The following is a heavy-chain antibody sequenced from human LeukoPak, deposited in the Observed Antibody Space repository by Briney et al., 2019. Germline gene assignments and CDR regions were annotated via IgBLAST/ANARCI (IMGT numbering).Heavy chain of an antibody. Sequence: SLRLSCAASGFTFSSYEMNWVRQAPGKGLEWVGFIRGKAYGATTEYAASVKGRFTISRDDSKSIAYLQMNSLKTEDTAVYYCTSSFGQLSFFDYWGQGTLVTVSS. D-gene: IGHD3-10*01. CDR3: TSSFGQLSFFDY. V-gene: IGHV3-49*04. CDR2: IRGKAYGATT. CDR1: GFTFSSYE. J-gene: IGHJ4*02.